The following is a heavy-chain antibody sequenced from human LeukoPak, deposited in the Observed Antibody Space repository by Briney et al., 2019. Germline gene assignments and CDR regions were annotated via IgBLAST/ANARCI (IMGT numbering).Heavy chain of an antibody. J-gene: IGHJ3*02. Sequence: SETLSLTRTVSGGSISSYYWSWIRQPPGKGLEWIGYIYYSGSTNYNPSLKSRVTISVDTSKNQFSLKLSSVTAADTAVYYCARGNYYDSSGYPPMDIWGQGTMVTVSS. CDR1: GGSISSYY. CDR2: IYYSGST. V-gene: IGHV4-59*01. D-gene: IGHD3-22*01. CDR3: ARGNYYDSSGYPPMDI.